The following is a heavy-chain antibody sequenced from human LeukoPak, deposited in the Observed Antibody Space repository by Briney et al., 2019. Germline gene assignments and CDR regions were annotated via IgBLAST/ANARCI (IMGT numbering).Heavy chain of an antibody. D-gene: IGHD5-18*01. V-gene: IGHV3-49*03. CDR1: GFTFSDYA. J-gene: IGHJ4*02. CDR2: IRNKGYGETT. CDR3: ARELRCSYGQYYVDF. Sequence: GGSLRLSCTTSGFTFSDYAMSWFRQAPGKGLEWVGFIRNKGYGETTEYAASVKGRFTISRDDSKNIAYLQMNSLKTEDTAVYYCARELRCSYGQYYVDFWGQGTRLTVSS.